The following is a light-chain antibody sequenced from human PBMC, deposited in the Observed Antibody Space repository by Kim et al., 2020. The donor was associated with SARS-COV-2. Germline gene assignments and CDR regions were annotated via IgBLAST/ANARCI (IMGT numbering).Light chain of an antibody. Sequence: SESLGDRVTITWRASQGISNYIAWYQQKPGKVPKLLIHDASTLRSGVPSRFSGSGSGTDFTLTISSLQPEDVATYYCQKYNSVPYTFGQGTKLEI. V-gene: IGKV1-27*01. CDR2: DAS. J-gene: IGKJ2*01. CDR1: QGISNY. CDR3: QKYNSVPYT.